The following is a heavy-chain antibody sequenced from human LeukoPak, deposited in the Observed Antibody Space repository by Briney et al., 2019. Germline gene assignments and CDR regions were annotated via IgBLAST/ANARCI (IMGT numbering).Heavy chain of an antibody. D-gene: IGHD2/OR15-2a*01. CDR2: IYPGDSDI. V-gene: IGHV5-51*01. Sequence: GESLKISCKGSGYTFTTYWIGWVRQMPGKGLEWMGIIYPGDSDIRYSPSFQGQVTISADKSISTAYLQWSSLKASDTAMYYCARVMTTLTGFDYWGQGTLVTASS. J-gene: IGHJ4*02. CDR3: ARVMTTLTGFDY. CDR1: GYTFTTYW.